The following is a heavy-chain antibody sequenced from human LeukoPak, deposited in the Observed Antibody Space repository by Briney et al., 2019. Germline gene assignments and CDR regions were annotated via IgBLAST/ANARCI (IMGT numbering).Heavy chain of an antibody. CDR1: GGTFSSYA. J-gene: IGHJ4*02. CDR2: IIPIFGIA. Sequence: SVKVSCKASGGTFSSYAISWVRQAPGQGLEWMGRIIPIFGIANYAQKFQGRVTITADKSTSTAYMELSSLRSEDTAVYYCARSPAVRGVIKYYFDYWGQGTLVTVSS. CDR3: ARSPAVRGVIKYYFDY. V-gene: IGHV1-69*04. D-gene: IGHD3-10*01.